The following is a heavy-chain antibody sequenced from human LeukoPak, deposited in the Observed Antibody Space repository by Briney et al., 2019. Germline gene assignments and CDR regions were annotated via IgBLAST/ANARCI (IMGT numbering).Heavy chain of an antibody. J-gene: IGHJ4*02. D-gene: IGHD3-22*01. Sequence: GGSLRLSCAASGFTFSSYAMSWVRQAPGKGLEWVSAISGSGGSTYYADSVKGRFTISRDNSKNTLYLQMNSLRAEDTAVYYCAKAGHYYDSSGYYYYFDYWGQGTLVTVSS. V-gene: IGHV3-23*01. CDR2: ISGSGGST. CDR1: GFTFSSYA. CDR3: AKAGHYYDSSGYYYYFDY.